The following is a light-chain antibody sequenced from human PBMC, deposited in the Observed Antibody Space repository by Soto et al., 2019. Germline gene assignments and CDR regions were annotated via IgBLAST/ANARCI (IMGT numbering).Light chain of an antibody. Sequence: EIVLTQSPGTLSLSPGERATLSCRASQSVSTNYLAWYQRKPGQAPRLLIYGASSRATDIPNRVSGSGSGKDFTLTINRLKAEDFAVYYCQQYGSSPPTFGQGTKVEIK. CDR1: QSVSTNY. V-gene: IGKV3-20*01. J-gene: IGKJ1*01. CDR2: GAS. CDR3: QQYGSSPPT.